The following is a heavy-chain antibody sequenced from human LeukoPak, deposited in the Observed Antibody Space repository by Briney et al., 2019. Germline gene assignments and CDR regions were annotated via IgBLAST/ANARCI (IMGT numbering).Heavy chain of an antibody. CDR2: ISAYNGNT. D-gene: IGHD3-22*01. V-gene: IGHV1-18*01. J-gene: IGHJ2*01. Sequence: APVKVSCKASGYTFTSYGISWVRQAPGQGLEWMGWISAYNGNTNYAQKLQGRVTMTTDTSTSTAYMELRSLRSDDTAVYYCAKNYYYDTSKYFDLWGRGTLVTVSS. CDR3: AKNYYYDTSKYFDL. CDR1: GYTFTSYG.